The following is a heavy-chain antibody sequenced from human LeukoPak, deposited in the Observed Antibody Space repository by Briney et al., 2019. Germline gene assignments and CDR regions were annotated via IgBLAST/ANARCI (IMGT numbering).Heavy chain of an antibody. J-gene: IGHJ5*02. CDR3: ARSLLYCSSTSCYARGNWFDP. CDR1: GGSISGYY. D-gene: IGHD2-2*01. V-gene: IGHV4-59*08. Sequence: SETLSLTCTVSGGSISGYYWSWIRQPPGKGLEWIGYIYYSGSTNYNPSLKSRVTISVDTSKNQFSLKLSSVTAADTAVYYCARSLLYCSSTSCYARGNWFDPWGQGTLVTVSS. CDR2: IYYSGST.